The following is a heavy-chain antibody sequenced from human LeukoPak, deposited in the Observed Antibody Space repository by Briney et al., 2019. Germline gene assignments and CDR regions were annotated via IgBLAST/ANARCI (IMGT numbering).Heavy chain of an antibody. CDR2: IYTTGST. D-gene: IGHD3-10*01. CDR3: ARGNSGSGSYYP. J-gene: IGHJ5*02. CDR1: GGFISSYY. Sequence: PSETLSLTCTVSGGFISSYYWSWIRQPAGKGLEWIGRIYTTGSTNYNPSLKSRVIMSVDTSKNQFSLKLSSVTAADTAVYYCARGNSGSGSYYPWGQGTLVTVSS. V-gene: IGHV4-4*07.